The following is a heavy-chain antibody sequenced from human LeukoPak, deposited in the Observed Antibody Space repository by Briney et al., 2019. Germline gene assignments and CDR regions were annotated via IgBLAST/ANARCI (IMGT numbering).Heavy chain of an antibody. J-gene: IGHJ4*02. Sequence: ASVTVSCTVSGYTLTELSMHWVRQAPGKGLEWMAGFNPEDGETIYAQKFQGRVTMTEDTSTDTAYMELSSLRSEDTAVYDCATGRSDIVVVVAATIGYYFDYWGQGTLVTVSS. CDR2: FNPEDGET. CDR1: GYTLTELS. D-gene: IGHD2-15*01. CDR3: ATGRSDIVVVVAATIGYYFDY. V-gene: IGHV1-24*01.